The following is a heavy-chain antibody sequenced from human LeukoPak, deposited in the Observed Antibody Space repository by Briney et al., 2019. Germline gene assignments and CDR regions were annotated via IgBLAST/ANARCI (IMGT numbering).Heavy chain of an antibody. CDR3: ARSRPIAHYYYMDV. Sequence: VSVKVSCKASGYTFTSYAMHWVRQAPGQRLEWIGWINAGNGNTKYSQKFQGRVTITRDTSASTAYMELSSLRSEDTAVYYCARSRPIAHYYYMDVWGKGTTVTVSS. CDR2: INAGNGNT. D-gene: IGHD2-15*01. CDR1: GYTFTSYA. V-gene: IGHV1-3*01. J-gene: IGHJ6*03.